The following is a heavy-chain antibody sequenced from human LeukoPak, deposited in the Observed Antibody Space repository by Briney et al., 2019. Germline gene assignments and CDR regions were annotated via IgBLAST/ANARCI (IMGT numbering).Heavy chain of an antibody. J-gene: IGHJ4*02. CDR2: IYTSWST. V-gene: IGHV4-61*02. D-gene: IGHD6-13*01. CDR3: ARDSRHSSSWFDY. CDR1: GGSISSGSYY. Sequence: NPSQTLSLTCTVSGGSISSGSYYWSWIRQPAGKGLEWIVRIYTSWSTNYNPSLKSRVTISVDTSKNQFTLKLSSVTAADTGVYYCARDSRHSSSWFDYWGQGTLVTVSS.